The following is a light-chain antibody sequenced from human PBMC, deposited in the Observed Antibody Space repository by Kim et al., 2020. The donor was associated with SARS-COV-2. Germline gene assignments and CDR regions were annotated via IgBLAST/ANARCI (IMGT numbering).Light chain of an antibody. V-gene: IGLV2-8*01. CDR3: SSYGGNNNLL. CDR1: SSDVGYYNY. Sequence: QSALTQPPSASGSPGQSVTISCTGTSSDVGYYNYVSWYQQHPGKAPKLLIYEVTKRPSGVPDRFSGSKSGNTASLTVSGLQAEDEADYYCSSYGGNNNLLFGGGTKLTVL. J-gene: IGLJ2*01. CDR2: EVT.